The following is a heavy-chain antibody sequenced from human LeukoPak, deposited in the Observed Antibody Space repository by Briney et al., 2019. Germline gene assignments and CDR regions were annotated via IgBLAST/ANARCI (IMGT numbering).Heavy chain of an antibody. V-gene: IGHV1-18*01. Sequence: ASVTVSCKASGYTFNHHGISWVRQAPGQGLEWMGWISCYNGDTNYAQKFQGRVTMSTATSTSTAYMELTGLRSDDTAVYYCMRDPTNTSGRYAYFDYWGQGTLVTVFS. D-gene: IGHD6-19*01. J-gene: IGHJ4*02. CDR2: ISCYNGDT. CDR3: MRDPTNTSGRYAYFDY. CDR1: GYTFNHHG.